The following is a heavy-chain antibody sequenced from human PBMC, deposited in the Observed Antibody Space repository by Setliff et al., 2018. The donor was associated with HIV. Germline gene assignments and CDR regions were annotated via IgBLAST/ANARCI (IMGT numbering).Heavy chain of an antibody. CDR1: GGSISSHY. Sequence: PSETLSLTCTVSGGSISSHYWSWIRQPPGKGLEWIGSIYSSGSTNYNPSLKSRVTMSVDTSKNQFSLKLRSVTAADTAVFYCASVKSSYAQGFYYGMAVWGQGTTVTVSS. CDR3: ASVKSSYAQGFYYGMAV. J-gene: IGHJ6*02. D-gene: IGHD2-2*01. V-gene: IGHV4-59*11. CDR2: IYSSGST.